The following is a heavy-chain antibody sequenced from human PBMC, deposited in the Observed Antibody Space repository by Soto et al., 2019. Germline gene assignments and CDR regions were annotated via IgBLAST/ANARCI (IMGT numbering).Heavy chain of an antibody. CDR3: ARTPNNGRAGVYGMDV. D-gene: IGHD1-26*01. V-gene: IGHV1-2*04. CDR2: IDADSGDT. J-gene: IGHJ6*02. Sequence: QVQLAQSGAEAKKPGASLKVSCKASGYTFSDYYIHWVRQAPGQGLEWMGWIDADSGDTKYAQKLQGWVTMTRDTSINTAYLELSRLRSDDTAVYYCARTPNNGRAGVYGMDVWGQGTTVTVSS. CDR1: GYTFSDYY.